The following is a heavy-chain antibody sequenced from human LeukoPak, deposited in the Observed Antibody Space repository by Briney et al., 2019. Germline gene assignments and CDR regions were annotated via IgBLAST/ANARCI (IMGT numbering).Heavy chain of an antibody. CDR2: VSDSGNT. Sequence: GGSLRLSCAASGFTLSSYAMSWVRQAPGKGLEWVSAVSDSGNTYHADSVKGRFTISRDSSKNTLFLQMNRLRPEDAAVYYCAKAPVTTCRGAYCYPFDYWGQGTLVTVSS. CDR3: AKAPVTTCRGAYCYPFDY. D-gene: IGHD2-21*01. J-gene: IGHJ4*02. V-gene: IGHV3-23*01. CDR1: GFTLSSYA.